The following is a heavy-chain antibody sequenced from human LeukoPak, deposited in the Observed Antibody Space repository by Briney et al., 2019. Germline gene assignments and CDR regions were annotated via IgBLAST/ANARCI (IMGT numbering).Heavy chain of an antibody. J-gene: IGHJ3*02. Sequence: ASVKVSCKASGYTFTGYYMHWVRQAPGQGLEWKGRINPNSGGTNYAQKFQGRVTMTRDTSISTAYMELSRLRSDDTAVYYCARLSRQQLVLAFDIWGQGTMVTVSS. CDR2: INPNSGGT. CDR1: GYTFTGYY. D-gene: IGHD6-13*01. V-gene: IGHV1-2*06. CDR3: ARLSRQQLVLAFDI.